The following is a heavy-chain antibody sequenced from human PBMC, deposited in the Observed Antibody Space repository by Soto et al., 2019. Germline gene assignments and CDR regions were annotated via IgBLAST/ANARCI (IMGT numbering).Heavy chain of an antibody. Sequence: PSETLSLTCTVSGGSISSGGYYWSCIRQHPGKGLEWIGYIYYSGSTYYNPSLKSRVTISVDTSKNQFSLKLSSVTAADTAVYYCARDVGYCSGGSCYPVGWFDPWGQGTLVTVSS. J-gene: IGHJ5*02. CDR2: IYYSGST. D-gene: IGHD2-15*01. V-gene: IGHV4-31*02. CDR3: ARDVGYCSGGSCYPVGWFDP. CDR1: GGSISSGGYY.